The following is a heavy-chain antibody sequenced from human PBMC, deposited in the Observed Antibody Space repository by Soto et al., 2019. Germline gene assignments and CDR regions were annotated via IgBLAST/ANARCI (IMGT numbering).Heavy chain of an antibody. D-gene: IGHD5-12*01. CDR3: ERCVDAAQADY. CDR2: FSHSGST. V-gene: IGHV4-59*01. CDR1: GGSISIYY. Sequence: QVQLQESGPGLVKPSETLSLTCTVSGGSISIYYWSWIRQPPGKGLEWSGYFSHSGSTNYTPPLKRRGTLSVDTPKDQFSLKLSSVTAADAAVYSCERCVDAAQADYWGQGTLVTVS. J-gene: IGHJ4*02.